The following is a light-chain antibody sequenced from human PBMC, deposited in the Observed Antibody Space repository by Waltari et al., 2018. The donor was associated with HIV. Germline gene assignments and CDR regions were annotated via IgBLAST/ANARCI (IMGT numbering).Light chain of an antibody. CDR1: SGYKNYR. J-gene: IGLJ1*01. CDR3: GVYHGTGSNVVYV. V-gene: IGLV9-49*02. Sequence: QPILPQPPSASASLGASVTLTCTLSSGYKNYRVDWYEQRPGKGPRVVRRVGPGGIVGAKGDCIPDRVSSRCAGLTRYLTIKNVQEEDESDYHCGVYHGTGSNVVYVFGPGTSVTVL. CDR2: VGPGGIVG.